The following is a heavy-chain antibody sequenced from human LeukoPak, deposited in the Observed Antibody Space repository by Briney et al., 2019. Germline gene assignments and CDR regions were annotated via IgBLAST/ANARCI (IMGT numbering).Heavy chain of an antibody. Sequence: GASVKVSCKASGYTFTSCGISWVRQAPGQGLEWMGWISAYNGNTNYAQKLQGRVTMTTDTSTSTAYMELRSLRSDDTAVYHCARDPPGTGLFWFDPWGQGTLVTVSS. J-gene: IGHJ5*02. CDR3: ARDPPGTGLFWFDP. CDR2: ISAYNGNT. D-gene: IGHD3-22*01. V-gene: IGHV1-18*01. CDR1: GYTFTSCG.